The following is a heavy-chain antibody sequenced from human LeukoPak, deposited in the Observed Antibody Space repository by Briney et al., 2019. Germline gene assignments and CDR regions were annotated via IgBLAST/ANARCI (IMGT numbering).Heavy chain of an antibody. CDR2: IYYSGNT. Sequence: PSETLSLTCTVSGGSISTYYWSWTRQPPGKGLEWIGYIYYSGNTNYNPSLKSRVTISIDTSKNQFSLKLNSVTAADTAVYYCARVGTGSFDYWGQGTLVTVSS. V-gene: IGHV4-59*01. J-gene: IGHJ4*02. CDR1: GGSISTYY. D-gene: IGHD3/OR15-3a*01. CDR3: ARVGTGSFDY.